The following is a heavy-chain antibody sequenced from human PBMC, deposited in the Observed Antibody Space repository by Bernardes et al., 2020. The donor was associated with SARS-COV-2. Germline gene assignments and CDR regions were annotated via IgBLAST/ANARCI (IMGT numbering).Heavy chain of an antibody. CDR3: ASPRSEQWLDFDY. J-gene: IGHJ4*02. CDR1: GYSISSGYY. D-gene: IGHD6-19*01. V-gene: IGHV4-38-2*01. CDR2: IYHSGST. Sequence: SETLSLTCAVSGYSISSGYYWGWSRQPPGKGLEWSGSIYHSGSTYYNPSLKSRVTISVDTSKNQFSLKLSSVTAADTAVYYCASPRSEQWLDFDYWGQGTLVTVSS.